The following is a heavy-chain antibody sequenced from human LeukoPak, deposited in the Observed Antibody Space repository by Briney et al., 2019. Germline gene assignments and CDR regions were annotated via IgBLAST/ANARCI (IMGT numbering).Heavy chain of an antibody. CDR1: GYTFTVNY. D-gene: IGHD3-22*01. CDR3: ARDLYDSSGYLPGYFDY. Sequence: ASVKVSCKPSGYTFTVNYLHWVRQAPGQGLEWMGIINPSGGSTSYAQKFQGRVTMTRDMSTSTVYMELSSLRSEDTAVYYCARDLYDSSGYLPGYFDYWGQGTLVTVSS. CDR2: INPSGGST. J-gene: IGHJ4*02. V-gene: IGHV1-46*01.